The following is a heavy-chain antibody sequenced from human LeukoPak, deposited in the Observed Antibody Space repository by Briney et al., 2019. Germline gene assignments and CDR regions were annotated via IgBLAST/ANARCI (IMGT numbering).Heavy chain of an antibody. J-gene: IGHJ4*02. CDR2: INPNSGGT. Sequence: WASVKVSCKASGYTFTGYYMHWVRQAPGQGLEWMGRINPNSGGTNYAQKFQGRVTMTRGTSISTAYMELSRLRSDDTAVYYCARGGVNYYDSTPQISFDYWGQGTLVTVSS. CDR1: GYTFTGYY. CDR3: ARGGVNYYDSTPQISFDY. D-gene: IGHD3-22*01. V-gene: IGHV1-2*06.